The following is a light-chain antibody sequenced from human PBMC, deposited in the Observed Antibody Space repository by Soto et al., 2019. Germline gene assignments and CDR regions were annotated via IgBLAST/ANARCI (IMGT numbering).Light chain of an antibody. J-gene: IGLJ3*02. CDR3: XSYTSSSTRV. CDR2: EVS. Sequence: QSALTQPASVSGSPGQSITISCTGTSSDVGDYNFVSWYQQHPGKAPKLMIYEVSNRPSGXXXXFSGSKSGNTASLTISGXXAXXXXXXXXXSYTSSSTRVFGGGTKLTVL. V-gene: IGLV2-14*01. CDR1: SSDVGDYNF.